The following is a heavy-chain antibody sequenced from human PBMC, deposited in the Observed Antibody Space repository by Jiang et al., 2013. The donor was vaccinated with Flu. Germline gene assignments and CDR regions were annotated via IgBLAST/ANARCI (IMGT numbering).Heavy chain of an antibody. CDR1: GFTFSGSA. D-gene: IGHD1-26*01. CDR2: IRSKANSYAT. CDR3: TRQVGNWFDP. V-gene: IGHV3-73*01. J-gene: IGHJ5*02. Sequence: VQLLESGGGLVQPGGSLKLSCAASGFTFSGSAMHWVRQASGKGLEWVGRIRSKANSYATAYAASVKGRFTISRDDSKNTAYLQMNSLKTEDTAVYYCTRQVGNWFDPWGQGTLVTVSS.